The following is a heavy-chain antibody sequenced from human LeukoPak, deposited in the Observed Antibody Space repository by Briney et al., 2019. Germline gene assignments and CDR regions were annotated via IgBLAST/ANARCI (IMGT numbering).Heavy chain of an antibody. CDR2: ISGNGNK. D-gene: IGHD3-16*02. CDR1: GFILSSHA. J-gene: IGHJ4*02. CDR3: ARAKDVSPFDY. V-gene: IGHV3-30*03. Sequence: GGSLRLSCAASGFILSSHAMHWARQAPGKGLEWVALISGNGNKFYSDSVEGRVTISSDNPKNTVNLQMNSLRSDDTAVYYCARAKDVSPFDYWGQGTLVTVSS.